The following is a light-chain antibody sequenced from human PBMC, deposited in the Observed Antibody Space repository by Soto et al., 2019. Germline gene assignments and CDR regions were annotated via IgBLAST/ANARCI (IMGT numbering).Light chain of an antibody. CDR2: EVS. V-gene: IGLV2-8*01. CDR3: SSYGGSNNLV. J-gene: IGLJ2*01. Sequence: QSVLTQPPSASGSPGQSVTISCTGTSSDVGGYKYVSWYQQHPGKAPKLMIYEVSERPSGVPDRFSGSKSGNTASLTVSGLQAEDEADYYCSSYGGSNNLVFGGGTKVTVL. CDR1: SSDVGGYKY.